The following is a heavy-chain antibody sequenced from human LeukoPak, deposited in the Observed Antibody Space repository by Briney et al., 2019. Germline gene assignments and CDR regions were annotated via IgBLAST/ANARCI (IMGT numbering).Heavy chain of an antibody. J-gene: IGHJ4*02. Sequence: PSETLSLTCAVYGGSFSGYYWSWIRQPPGKGLEWIGYIYYSGSTYYNPSLKSRVTISVDTSKNQFSLKLSSVTAADTAVYYCARGSYYDSPYYFDYWGQGTLVTVSS. CDR1: GGSFSGYY. V-gene: IGHV4-30-4*08. CDR3: ARGSYYDSPYYFDY. CDR2: IYYSGST. D-gene: IGHD3-22*01.